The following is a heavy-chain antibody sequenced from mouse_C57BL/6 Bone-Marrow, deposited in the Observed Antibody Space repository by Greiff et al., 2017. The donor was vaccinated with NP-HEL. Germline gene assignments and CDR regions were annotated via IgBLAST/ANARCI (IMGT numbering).Heavy chain of an antibody. CDR2: ISYSGST. CDR3: ARSPLWLRRNYYAMDY. Sequence: EVKLQESGPGLAKPSQTLSLTCSVTGYSITSDYWNWFRKFPGNKLEYMGYISYSGSTYYNTSLKSRISITRDTSKNQYYLQLNSVTTEDPATYYCARSPLWLRRNYYAMDYWGQGTSVTVSS. V-gene: IGHV3-8*01. CDR1: GYSITSDY. D-gene: IGHD2-2*01. J-gene: IGHJ4*01.